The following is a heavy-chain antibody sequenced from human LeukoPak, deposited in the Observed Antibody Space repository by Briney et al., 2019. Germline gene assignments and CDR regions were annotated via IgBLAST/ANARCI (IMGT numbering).Heavy chain of an antibody. V-gene: IGHV3-15*01. CDR3: TTVHGAGPVNFDY. J-gene: IGHJ4*02. Sequence: GGSLRLSCTASGFTFSSVWMTWVRHAPGKGLEWVGRIKSRTDGETTDYAAPVKGRFSISRDDSENTLYLQMNSLKNEDTAVYFCTTVHGAGPVNFDYWGQGSLVTLSS. CDR1: GFTFSSVW. D-gene: IGHD3-10*01. CDR2: IKSRTDGETT.